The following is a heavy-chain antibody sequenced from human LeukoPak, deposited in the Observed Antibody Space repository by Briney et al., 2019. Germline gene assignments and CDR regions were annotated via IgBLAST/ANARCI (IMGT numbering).Heavy chain of an antibody. CDR1: GGSISSGSYY. J-gene: IGHJ6*03. V-gene: IGHV4-61*02. CDR3: ARARLYYYYYMDV. CDR2: IYTSGST. Sequence: SQTLSLTCTVSGGSISSGSYYWSWIRQPAGKGLEWIGRIYTSGSTNYNPSLKSRVTISVDTSKNQFSLKLSSVTAADTAVYYCARARLYYYYYMDVWGKGTTVTISS.